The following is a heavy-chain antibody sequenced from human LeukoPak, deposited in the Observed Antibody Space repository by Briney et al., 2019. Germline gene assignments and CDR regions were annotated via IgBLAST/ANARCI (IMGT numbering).Heavy chain of an antibody. D-gene: IGHD2-2*01. CDR1: GFTFDDYS. CDR3: ANFDIVVPLNMGVPFDI. Sequence: GGSLRLSCAASGFTFDDYSMHWVRQGPGKGLEWVSVTSWDGGSTSYADSVKGRFTISRDNAKNSLYLQMNSLRDEDTAVYYCANFDIVVPLNMGVPFDIWGQGTMVTVSS. CDR2: TSWDGGST. J-gene: IGHJ3*02. V-gene: IGHV3-43*01.